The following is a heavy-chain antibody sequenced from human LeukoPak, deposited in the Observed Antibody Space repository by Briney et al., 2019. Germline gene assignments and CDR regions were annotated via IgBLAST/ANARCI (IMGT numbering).Heavy chain of an antibody. CDR2: INPSGDNT. V-gene: IGHV1-46*01. Sequence: ASVKVSCKASGGTFSSYDISWVRQAPGQGLEWMGIINPSGDNTNYAQKFQGRVTMTRDMSTTTVYMEPSSLRSEDTAVYYCARGPHRRTYDRDNWFDPWGQGTLVTVSS. CDR3: ARGPHRRTYDRDNWFDP. D-gene: IGHD3-3*01. CDR1: GGTFSSYD. J-gene: IGHJ5*02.